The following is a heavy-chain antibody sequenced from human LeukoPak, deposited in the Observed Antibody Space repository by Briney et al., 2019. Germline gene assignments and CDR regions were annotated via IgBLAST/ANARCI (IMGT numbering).Heavy chain of an antibody. CDR1: GGSMNSYY. Sequence: SETLSLTCTISGGSMNSYYWSWIRQPPGKGLEWIGNMYNGGSTNYNPSLKSRLTISEDTSMTQFSLKLSSVTAADTAIYYCARHIWGDHDSFDIWGQGTMVTVSS. CDR3: ARHIWGDHDSFDI. V-gene: IGHV4-59*08. J-gene: IGHJ3*02. D-gene: IGHD2-21*02. CDR2: MYNGGST.